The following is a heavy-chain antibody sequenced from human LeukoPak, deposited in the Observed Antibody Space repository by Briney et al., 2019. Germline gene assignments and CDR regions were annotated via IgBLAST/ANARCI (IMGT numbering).Heavy chain of an antibody. V-gene: IGHV1-46*01. D-gene: IGHD6-13*01. J-gene: IGHJ6*02. CDR1: GYTFTRYY. CDR2: INPSGGST. CDR3: AAPGAAADDGDYYYGMDV. Sequence: ASVKVSCKASGYTFTRYYMHWVRQAPGQGLEWMGIINPSGGSTSYAQKFQGRVTMTRDTSTSTVYMELSSLRSEDTAVYYCAAPGAAADDGDYYYGMDVWGQGTTATVSS.